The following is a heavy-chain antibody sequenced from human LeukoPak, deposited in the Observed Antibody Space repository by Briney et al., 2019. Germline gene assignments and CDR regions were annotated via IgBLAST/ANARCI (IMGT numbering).Heavy chain of an antibody. J-gene: IGHJ4*02. CDR2: INHSGST. CDR1: GGSFSGYY. CDR3: ARARGYCSSTSCYPYFDY. Sequence: PSETLSLTCAVYGGSFSGYYWSWIRQPPGKGLEWIGEINHSGSTNYNPSLKSRVTISADTSKNQFSLKLSSVTAADTAVYYCARARGYCSSTSCYPYFDYWGQGTLVTVSS. V-gene: IGHV4-34*01. D-gene: IGHD2-2*01.